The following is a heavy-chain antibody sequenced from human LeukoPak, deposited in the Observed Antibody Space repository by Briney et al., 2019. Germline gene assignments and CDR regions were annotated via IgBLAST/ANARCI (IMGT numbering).Heavy chain of an antibody. J-gene: IGHJ3*02. CDR1: GFTFSSYA. Sequence: PGGSLRLSCAASGFTFSSYAMHWVRQAPGKGLEWVAVISYDGSNKYYADSVKGRFTISRDNSKNTLFLQMNSLRAEDTAVYYCAKVVSWEPLEDDAFDIWGQGTMVTVSS. CDR2: ISYDGSNK. CDR3: AKVVSWEPLEDDAFDI. V-gene: IGHV3-30*04. D-gene: IGHD1-26*01.